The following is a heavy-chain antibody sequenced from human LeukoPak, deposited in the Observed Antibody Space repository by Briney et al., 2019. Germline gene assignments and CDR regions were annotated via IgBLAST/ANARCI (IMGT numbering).Heavy chain of an antibody. Sequence: SETLSLTCTVSGASISGSGYYWGWIRQPPGKGLEWIGSIYSSGSTYYNASLQSRVTISVDTSKNQFSLKLSSVTAADTAVYYCAREHIVVVPAAIGNWFDPWGQGTLVTVSS. D-gene: IGHD2-2*01. CDR2: IYSSGST. CDR1: GASISGSGYY. V-gene: IGHV4-39*07. J-gene: IGHJ5*02. CDR3: AREHIVVVPAAIGNWFDP.